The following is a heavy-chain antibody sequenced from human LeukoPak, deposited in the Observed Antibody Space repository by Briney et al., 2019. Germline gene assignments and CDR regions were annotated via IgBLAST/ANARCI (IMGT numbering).Heavy chain of an antibody. Sequence: GRSLRLSCAASGFTFSSYGMNWVRQAPGKGLEWVAAISYDGSNKYYADSVKGRFTISRDNSKNTLYLQMSSLRAEDTAVYYCAKDGRSSDDAFDIWGQGTMVTVSS. D-gene: IGHD3-22*01. CDR2: ISYDGSNK. J-gene: IGHJ3*02. CDR3: AKDGRSSDDAFDI. CDR1: GFTFSSYG. V-gene: IGHV3-30*18.